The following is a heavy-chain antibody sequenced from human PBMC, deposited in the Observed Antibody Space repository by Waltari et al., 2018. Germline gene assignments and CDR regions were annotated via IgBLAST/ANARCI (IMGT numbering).Heavy chain of an antibody. Sequence: QVQLVESGGGVVQPGRSLRLSCAASGFTFSSYGMPWVRQAPGKGLEWVAVISDDGSNKYYADSVKGQFTISRDNSKNTLYLQMNSLRAEDTAVYYCAKDAQYGDHVAGRINPHFDYWGQGTLVTVSS. CDR1: GFTFSSYG. J-gene: IGHJ4*02. D-gene: IGHD4-17*01. CDR3: AKDAQYGDHVAGRINPHFDY. CDR2: ISDDGSNK. V-gene: IGHV3-30*18.